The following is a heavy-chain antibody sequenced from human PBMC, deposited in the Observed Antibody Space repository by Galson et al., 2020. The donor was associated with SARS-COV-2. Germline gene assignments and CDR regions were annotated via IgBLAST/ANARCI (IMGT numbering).Heavy chain of an antibody. Sequence: GGSLRLSCEASGFTFSSYGMHWVRQAPGKGLEWVAAISSDGSVKNHADSVKGRFTISRDNSKNTLYLQVSSLRAEDTAVHYCARERALFDGYDIWGQGTMVTVSS. V-gene: IGHV3-30*03. CDR2: ISSDGSVK. CDR3: ARERALFDGYDI. CDR1: GFTFSSYG. J-gene: IGHJ3*02. D-gene: IGHD3-10*02.